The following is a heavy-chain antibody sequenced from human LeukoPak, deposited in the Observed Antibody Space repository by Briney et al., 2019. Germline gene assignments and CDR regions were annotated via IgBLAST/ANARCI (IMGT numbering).Heavy chain of an antibody. Sequence: GGSLRLSCAASGFTVSSNYMSWVRQAPGKGLEWVSVIYSGGSTYYADSVKGRFTISRDNSKNTLFLQMNSLRAEDTAVYYCARNPTTDAFDLWGQGTLVTVSS. V-gene: IGHV3-66*01. CDR3: ARNPTTDAFDL. J-gene: IGHJ3*01. CDR1: GFTVSSNY. D-gene: IGHD4-17*01. CDR2: IYSGGST.